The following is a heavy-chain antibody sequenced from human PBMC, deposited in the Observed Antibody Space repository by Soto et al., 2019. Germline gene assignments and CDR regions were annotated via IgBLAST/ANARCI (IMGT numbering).Heavy chain of an antibody. CDR2: ISYSGNT. Sequence: PSGTLSLTCTVSGGSISSDRWSWIRQPPGEGLEWIGSISYSGNTNYNPSLKSRVTISADTSKNEFSLRLRSVTTADTAVYYCARGQFNILTGYYIDYWGQGTLVTVSS. CDR3: ARGQFNILTGYYIDY. D-gene: IGHD3-9*01. CDR1: GGSISSDR. J-gene: IGHJ4*02. V-gene: IGHV4-59*12.